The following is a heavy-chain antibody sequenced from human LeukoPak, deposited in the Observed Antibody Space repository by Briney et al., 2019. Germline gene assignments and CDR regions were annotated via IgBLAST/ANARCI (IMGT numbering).Heavy chain of an antibody. Sequence: PSETLSLTCTVSGGSISSSSSYWGWIRQPPGKGLEWIGSIYYSGSTYYNPSLKSRVTISVDTSKNQFSLKLSSVTAADTAVYYCASRDRGDYFDYWGQGTLVTVSS. CDR1: GGSISSSSSY. J-gene: IGHJ4*02. V-gene: IGHV4-39*01. D-gene: IGHD2-15*01. CDR2: IYYSGST. CDR3: ASRDRGDYFDY.